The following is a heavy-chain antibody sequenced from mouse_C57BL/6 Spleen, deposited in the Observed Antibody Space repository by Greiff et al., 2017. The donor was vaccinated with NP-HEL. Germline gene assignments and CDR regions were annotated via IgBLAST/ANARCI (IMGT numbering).Heavy chain of an antibody. CDR3: AKGGYFAY. J-gene: IGHJ3*01. CDR1: GYTFTSYW. CDR2: IDPSDSET. V-gene: IGHV1-52*01. Sequence: QVQLKESGAELVRPGSSVKLSCKASGYTFTSYWMHWVKQRPIQGLEWIGNIDPSDSETHYNQKFKDKATLTVVKSSSTAYMQLSSLTSEDSAVYYCAKGGYFAYWGQGTLVTVSA. D-gene: IGHD2-14*01.